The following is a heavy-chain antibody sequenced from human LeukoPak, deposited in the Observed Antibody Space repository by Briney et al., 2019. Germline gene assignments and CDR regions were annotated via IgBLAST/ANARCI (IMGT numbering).Heavy chain of an antibody. Sequence: GGSLRLSCAAFGFTFSCYSMNWVRQAPGKGLEWVSYISSSSSTIYYADSVKGRFTISRDNAKNSLYLQMNSLRAEDTAVYYCARDLVGGYSYGYPDYWGQGTLVTVSS. CDR3: ARDLVGGYSYGYPDY. V-gene: IGHV3-48*04. J-gene: IGHJ4*02. CDR2: ISSSSSTI. D-gene: IGHD5-18*01. CDR1: GFTFSCYS.